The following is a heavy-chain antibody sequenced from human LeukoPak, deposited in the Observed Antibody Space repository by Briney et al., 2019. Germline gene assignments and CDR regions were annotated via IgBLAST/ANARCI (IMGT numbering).Heavy chain of an antibody. D-gene: IGHD1-14*01. CDR1: GASTKTYY. CDR2: IYSRGST. CDR3: ARVREGNHLHQFYLDS. J-gene: IGHJ4*02. V-gene: IGHV4-59*01. Sequence: PSETLSLTCNVSGASTKTYYWTWIRQPPGKGLEYVGYIYSRGSTNYNPSLKSRVTLSVDTSKNQFSLRLRSPTAADTAVYYCARVREGNHLHQFYLDSWGQGTLVTVSS.